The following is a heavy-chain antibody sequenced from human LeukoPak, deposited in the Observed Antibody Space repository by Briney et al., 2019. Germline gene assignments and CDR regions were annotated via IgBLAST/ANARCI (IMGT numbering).Heavy chain of an antibody. J-gene: IGHJ4*02. CDR3: AGVVRAAMWNDY. V-gene: IGHV1-69*02. CDR1: GGTFSSYT. CDR2: IIPILGIA. D-gene: IGHD2-2*01. Sequence: GASVKVSCKASGGTFSSYTISWVRQAPGQGFEWMGRIIPILGIANYAQKFQGRVTITADKSTSTAYMELSSLRSEDTAVYYCAGVVRAAMWNDYWGQGTLVTVSS.